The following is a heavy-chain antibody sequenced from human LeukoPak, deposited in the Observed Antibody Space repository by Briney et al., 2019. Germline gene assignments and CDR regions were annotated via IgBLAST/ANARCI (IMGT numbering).Heavy chain of an antibody. CDR1: GLTFRSNW. V-gene: IGHV3-74*01. CDR2: INEDGSTT. Sequence: GGSLRLSCAASGLTFRSNWMHWVRQAPGKGLVWVSRINEDGSTTNYADSVKGRSTIFRDNAKNTLYLQMNSLRAEDTAVYYCVRDLGGRSGHWGQGTLVTVSS. D-gene: IGHD1-26*01. J-gene: IGHJ4*02. CDR3: VRDLGGRSGH.